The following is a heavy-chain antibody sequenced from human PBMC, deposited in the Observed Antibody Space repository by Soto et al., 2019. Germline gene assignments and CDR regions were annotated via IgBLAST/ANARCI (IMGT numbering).Heavy chain of an antibody. CDR2: LSAGGGNT. CDR3: AKAMYYFDY. CDR1: GFTFSSYA. Sequence: LRLSCAASGFTFSSYAMSWVRQAPGRGLEWVSTLSAGGGNTYYADSVKGRFTISRDNSMNTLYLQMNSLRAEDTAVYYCAKAMYYFDYWGQGTLVTVYS. J-gene: IGHJ4*02. V-gene: IGHV3-23*01.